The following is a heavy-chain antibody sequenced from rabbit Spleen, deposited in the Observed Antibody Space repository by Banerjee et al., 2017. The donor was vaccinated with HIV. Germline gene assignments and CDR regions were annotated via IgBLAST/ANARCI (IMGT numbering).Heavy chain of an antibody. V-gene: IGHV1S40*01. Sequence: QSLEESGGDLVKPGASLTLTCTASGFSFSSSYYIGWVRQAPGKGLEWIAFIYTGDGNTYYASWVNGRFSISKTSSTTVTLQMTSLTAADTATYFCARDLDGVIGWNFGWWGPGTLVTVS. CDR3: ARDLDGVIGWNFGW. D-gene: IGHD1-1*01. CDR1: GFSFSSSYY. J-gene: IGHJ4*01. CDR2: IYTGDGNT.